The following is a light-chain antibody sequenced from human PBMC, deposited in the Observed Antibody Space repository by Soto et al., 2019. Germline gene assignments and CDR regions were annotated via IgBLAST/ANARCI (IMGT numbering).Light chain of an antibody. CDR2: DVS. V-gene: IGLV2-14*01. CDR3: SSYTSTDGWV. CDR1: SSDVGRYPY. Sequence: QSALTQPASVSGSPGQSITISCTGTSSDVGRYPYVSWYQQHPGNGPKLIIYDVSDRPSGVSNRFSGSKSDNTAALTISGXQAEDEADYYCSSYTSTDGWVFGGGTKLTVL. J-gene: IGLJ3*02.